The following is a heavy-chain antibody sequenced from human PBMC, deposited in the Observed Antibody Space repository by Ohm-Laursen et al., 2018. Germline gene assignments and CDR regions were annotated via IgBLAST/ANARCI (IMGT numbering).Heavy chain of an antibody. CDR2: VYYTGST. CDR1: GGSISSFY. D-gene: IGHD6-6*01. Sequence: SDTLSLTCTVSGGSISSFYWTWIRQPPGKGLEWIGYVYYTGSTNYNPSLKSRVTISLDTPRNQFSLNLSAATAADTAVYYCARSSSSSYYYYCLDVWGPGTTVTVSS. J-gene: IGHJ6*02. V-gene: IGHV4-59*08. CDR3: ARSSSSSYYYYCLDV.